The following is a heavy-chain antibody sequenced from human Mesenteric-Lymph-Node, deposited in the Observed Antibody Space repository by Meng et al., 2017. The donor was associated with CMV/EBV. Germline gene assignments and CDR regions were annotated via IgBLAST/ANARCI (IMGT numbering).Heavy chain of an antibody. CDR1: GFTFSSYS. V-gene: IGHV3-48*04. CDR3: ARGGQVHFDWLLSTPLTY. Sequence: GGSLRLSCAASGFTFSSYSMNWVRQAPGKGLEWVSYISSSSSTIYYADSVKGRFTISRDNAKKSLYLQMNSLRADDTAVYYCARGGQVHFDWLLSTPLTYWGQGTLVTVSS. CDR2: ISSSSSTI. D-gene: IGHD3-9*01. J-gene: IGHJ4*02.